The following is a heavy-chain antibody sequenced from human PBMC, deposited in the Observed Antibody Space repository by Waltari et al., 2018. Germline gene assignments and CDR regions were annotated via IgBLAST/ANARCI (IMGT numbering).Heavy chain of an antibody. CDR2: VIPILGMP. Sequence: QVQLVQSGAEVKKPGSSVKVSCKASGGTFSSYAISWVRQAPGQGLEWMGGVIPILGMPTKQQKSQARATITPDKPTSPPKWELGSWKSGDTAGNYGAEVIGKAGGGGGSSNSYWAVWGKGPRFT. CDR3: AEVIGKAGGGGGSSNSYWAV. J-gene: IGHJ6*03. D-gene: IGHD3-16*01. CDR1: GGTFSSYA. V-gene: IGHV1-69*10.